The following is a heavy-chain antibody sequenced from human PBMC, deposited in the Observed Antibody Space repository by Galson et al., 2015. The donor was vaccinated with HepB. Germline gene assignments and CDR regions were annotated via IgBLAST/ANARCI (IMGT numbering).Heavy chain of an antibody. J-gene: IGHJ4*02. CDR1: HGSINNYY. D-gene: IGHD5-12*01. CDR3: ARHPGRGSVGYAFDL. CDR2: IRYTGDT. Sequence: ETLSLTCSVSHGSINNYYWSWIRQSPGNRPEWIGYIRYTGDTTYDPSLGYRVGMSVDTSINQVSLWLTSVTAADTAIYYCARHPGRGSVGYAFDLWGQGTLVTVSA. V-gene: IGHV4-59*08.